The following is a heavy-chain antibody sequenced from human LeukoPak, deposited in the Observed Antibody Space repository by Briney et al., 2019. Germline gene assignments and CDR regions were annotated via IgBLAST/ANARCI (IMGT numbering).Heavy chain of an antibody. V-gene: IGHV3-15*01. D-gene: IGHD3-22*01. Sequence: GGSLRLSCAASGFTFSNAWMSWVRQAPGKGLERVGRIKSKTDGGTTDYAAPVKGRFTISRDDSKNTLYLQMNSLKTEDTAVYYCTTDPDYYDSSGYYFGLLDYWGQGTLVTVSS. J-gene: IGHJ4*02. CDR2: IKSKTDGGTT. CDR3: TTDPDYYDSSGYYFGLLDY. CDR1: GFTFSNAW.